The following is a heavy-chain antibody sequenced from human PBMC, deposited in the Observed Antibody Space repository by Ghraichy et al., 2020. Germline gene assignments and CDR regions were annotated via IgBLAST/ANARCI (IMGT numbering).Heavy chain of an antibody. Sequence: SETLSLTCTVSGHSIDSNKYYWGWARQSPGKGLEWIGSIFYTGGTFYNPSLKSRVTISLDTSKNHFSLKLSSVTAADTALYYCASTVTTWAYYEHLDVWGQGTTVTVSS. CDR2: IFYTGGT. D-gene: IGHD4-17*01. CDR1: GHSIDSNKYY. V-gene: IGHV4-39*01. CDR3: ASTVTTWAYYEHLDV. J-gene: IGHJ6*02.